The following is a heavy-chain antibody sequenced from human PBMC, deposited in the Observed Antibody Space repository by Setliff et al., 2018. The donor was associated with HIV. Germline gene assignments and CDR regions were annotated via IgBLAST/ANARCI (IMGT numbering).Heavy chain of an antibody. CDR2: IYWDDDK. J-gene: IGHJ4*02. Sequence: SGPTLVNPTQTLTLTCTFSGFSLTTSGAGVGWIRQPPGKALEWLALIYWDDDKRSSPSLKNRLTITKDTSKNQVVLTMASMDPVDTATYYCAHYDSIGSFDYWGQGTLVTVSS. CDR1: GFSLTTSGAG. D-gene: IGHD3-22*01. V-gene: IGHV2-5*02. CDR3: AHYDSIGSFDY.